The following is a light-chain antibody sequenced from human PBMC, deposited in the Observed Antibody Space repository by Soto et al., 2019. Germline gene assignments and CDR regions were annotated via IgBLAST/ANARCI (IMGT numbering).Light chain of an antibody. CDR1: QSVSSY. CDR3: QQRSNWPVT. V-gene: IGKV3-11*01. Sequence: EIVLTQSPATLSLSPGERATLSCRASQSVSSYLAWYQHKPGQAHRLLIYDASNRATGIPARFSGSGSGTDFTLTISSLEPEDFAVYYCQQRSNWPVTFGQGTKVEIK. J-gene: IGKJ1*01. CDR2: DAS.